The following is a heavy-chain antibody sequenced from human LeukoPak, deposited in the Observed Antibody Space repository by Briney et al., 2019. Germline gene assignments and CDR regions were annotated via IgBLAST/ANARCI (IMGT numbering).Heavy chain of an antibody. CDR1: GFTFSSYA. J-gene: IGHJ4*02. Sequence: GGSLRLSCAASGFTFSSYAMHWVRQAPGKGLEWVAVISYDGSNKYYADSVKGRFTISRDNSKNTLYLQMNSLRAEDTAVYYCAKDYCYDSSGLFDYWGQGTLVTVSS. D-gene: IGHD3-22*01. CDR3: AKDYCYDSSGLFDY. CDR2: ISYDGSNK. V-gene: IGHV3-30*18.